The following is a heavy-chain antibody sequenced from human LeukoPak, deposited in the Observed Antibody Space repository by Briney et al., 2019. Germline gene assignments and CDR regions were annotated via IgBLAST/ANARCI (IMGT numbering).Heavy chain of an antibody. CDR2: INPNSGGT. V-gene: IGHV1-2*02. J-gene: IGHJ4*02. CDR1: GYTFTGYY. D-gene: IGHD2-2*01. Sequence: ASVKVSCKASGYTFTGYYMHWVRQAPGQGLEWMGWINPNSGGTNYAQKFQGRVTMTRETSISTAYMELSRLRSDDTAVYYCASAYCSSTTCPLLTTYWGQGTLVTVSS. CDR3: ASAYCSSTTCPLLTTY.